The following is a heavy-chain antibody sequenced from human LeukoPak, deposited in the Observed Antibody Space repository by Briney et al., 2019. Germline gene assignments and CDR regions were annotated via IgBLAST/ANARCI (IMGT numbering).Heavy chain of an antibody. V-gene: IGHV4-59*01. Sequence: TSETLSLTCTVSDDSITMYYWTWIRQPPGKGLEWIGYVDHTGSTKFNPSLNGRVSISRDTSKNFFSLRLRSVTAADTAVYFCARGRVSSSTWYSTYYYFFYMDFWGKGTTVTVSS. J-gene: IGHJ6*03. D-gene: IGHD6-13*01. CDR2: VDHTGST. CDR1: DDSITMYY. CDR3: ARGRVSSSTWYSTYYYFFYMDF.